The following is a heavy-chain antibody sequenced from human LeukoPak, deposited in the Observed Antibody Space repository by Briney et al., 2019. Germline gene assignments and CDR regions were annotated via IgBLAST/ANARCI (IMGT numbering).Heavy chain of an antibody. J-gene: IGHJ4*02. V-gene: IGHV3-33*01. CDR1: GFIFSDYG. CDR3: ARWGGTRQYYFDY. CDR2: TRFDGSIK. D-gene: IGHD1-1*01. Sequence: SGGSLRLSCAVSGFIFSDYGFDWVRQAPGKGLEWVAVTRFDGSIKEYAGSLKGRFTIPRDDSKNPLYLQMNRLKSEATAVYYCARWGGTRQYYFDYWGRGTLVTVSS.